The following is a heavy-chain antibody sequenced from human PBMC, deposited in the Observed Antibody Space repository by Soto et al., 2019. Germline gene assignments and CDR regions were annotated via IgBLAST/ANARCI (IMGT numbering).Heavy chain of an antibody. CDR2: IYPGDSDT. D-gene: IGHD1-26*01. CDR3: ARAKGELLRDYYYYGMDV. V-gene: IGHV5-51*01. J-gene: IGHJ6*02. Sequence: LGESLKISCKGSGYSFTSYWIGWVRQMPGKGLEWMGIIYPGDSDTRYSPSFQGQVTISADKSISTAYLQWSSLKASDTAMYYCARAKGELLRDYYYYGMDVWGQGTTVTVSS. CDR1: GYSFTSYW.